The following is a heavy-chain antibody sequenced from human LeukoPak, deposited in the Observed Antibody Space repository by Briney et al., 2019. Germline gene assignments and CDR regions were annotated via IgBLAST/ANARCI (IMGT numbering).Heavy chain of an antibody. CDR3: ARVRSGSYFYFDY. CDR1: GGSFSGYY. Sequence: SETLSLTCAVYGGSFSGYYWSWIRQPPGEGLEWIGEINHSGSTNYNPSLKSRVTISVDTSKNQFSLKLSSVTAADTAVYYCARVRSGSYFYFDYWGQGTLVTVSS. CDR2: INHSGST. J-gene: IGHJ4*02. V-gene: IGHV4-34*01. D-gene: IGHD1-26*01.